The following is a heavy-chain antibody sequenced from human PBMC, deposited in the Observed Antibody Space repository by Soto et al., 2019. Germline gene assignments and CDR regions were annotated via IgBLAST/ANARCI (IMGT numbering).Heavy chain of an antibody. J-gene: IGHJ4*02. Sequence: QVQLMQSGAEVKKPGASVKVSCKASGDTFTEYYIHWVRQAPGQGLEWMGTVNPSGGHTTYAQHFLGRVTMTRGNSTSTLFMELTRLTSEETAVYYCARGGHVVVVTAALDYWGQGTLVTVSS. V-gene: IGHV1-46*01. CDR1: GDTFTEYY. D-gene: IGHD2-21*02. CDR3: ARGGHVVVVTAALDY. CDR2: VNPSGGHT.